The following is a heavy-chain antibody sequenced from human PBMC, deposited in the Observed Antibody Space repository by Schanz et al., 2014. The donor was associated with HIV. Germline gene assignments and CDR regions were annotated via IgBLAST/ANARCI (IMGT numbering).Heavy chain of an antibody. Sequence: EVQLVESGGRLVKPGESLTLSCITSGFTLNGYSMNWVRQAPGKGLEWVSSISSSSTYIFYADSVKGRFTISRDNANNSLYLQMNSLRAADTAVYYCARVKGAVDYWGQGTLVTVSS. CDR1: GFTLNGYS. CDR3: ARVKGAVDY. V-gene: IGHV3-21*04. CDR2: ISSSSTYI. J-gene: IGHJ4*02.